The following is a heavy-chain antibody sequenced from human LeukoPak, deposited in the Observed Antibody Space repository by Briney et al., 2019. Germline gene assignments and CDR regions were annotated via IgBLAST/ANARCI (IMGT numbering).Heavy chain of an antibody. V-gene: IGHV3-7*01. J-gene: IGHJ6*03. CDR2: IKQDGSEK. D-gene: IGHD3-9*01. CDR1: GFTFSNAW. CDR3: ARRTREGVRYFDWLSRNYYMDV. Sequence: GGSLRLSCAASGFTFSNAWMSWVRQAPGKGLEWVANIKQDGSEKYYVDSVKGRFTISRDNAKNSLYLQMNSLRAEDTAVYYCARRTREGVRYFDWLSRNYYMDVWGKGTTVTVSS.